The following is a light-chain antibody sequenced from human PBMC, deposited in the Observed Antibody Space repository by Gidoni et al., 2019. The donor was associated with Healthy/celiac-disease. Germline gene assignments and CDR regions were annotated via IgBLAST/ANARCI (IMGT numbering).Light chain of an antibody. CDR1: QSISSW. J-gene: IGKJ1*01. CDR2: DAS. Sequence: DIHMTQSPSTLSASVGDRVTITCRASQSISSWLAWYQKKPGKAPKLLIYDASSLESGVPSRFSGGGSGTEFTLTISSLQPDDFATYYCQQYNSYQWTFGQXTKVEIK. V-gene: IGKV1-5*01. CDR3: QQYNSYQWT.